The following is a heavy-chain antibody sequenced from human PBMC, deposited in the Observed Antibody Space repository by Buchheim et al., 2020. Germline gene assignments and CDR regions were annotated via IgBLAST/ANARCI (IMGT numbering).Heavy chain of an antibody. CDR3: ARSMDV. J-gene: IGHJ6*03. Sequence: ELQLVESGGASVHPGGSLRLSCEASGFSFSYYSVNWVRQAPGKGLEWVSYISSGSNTIYYADTVKGRFTVSRDNAKNSVSLQMNSLRDEDTAVYYCARSMDVWGKGTT. V-gene: IGHV3-48*02. CDR2: ISSGSNTI. CDR1: GFSFSYYS.